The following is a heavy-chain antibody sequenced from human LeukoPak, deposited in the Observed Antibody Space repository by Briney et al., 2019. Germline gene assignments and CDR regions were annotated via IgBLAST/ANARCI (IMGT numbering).Heavy chain of an antibody. CDR1: GYTFTSYG. CDR2: ISAYNGNT. V-gene: IGHV1-18*01. CDR3: ARDGGKGYYDSSGPYWYFDL. D-gene: IGHD3-22*01. J-gene: IGHJ2*01. Sequence: ASVKVSFKASGYTFTSYGISWVRQAPGQGLEWMGWISAYNGNTNYAQKLQGRVTMTTDTSTSTAYMELRSLRSDDTAVYYCARDGGKGYYDSSGPYWYFDLWGRGTLVTVSS.